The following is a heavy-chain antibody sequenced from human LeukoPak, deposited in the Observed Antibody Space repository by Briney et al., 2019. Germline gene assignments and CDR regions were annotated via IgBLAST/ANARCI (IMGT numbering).Heavy chain of an antibody. J-gene: IGHJ4*02. D-gene: IGHD2-21*02. Sequence: ASVKVSCKASGYTFTSYDINWVRQATGQGLVWMGWMNPNSGNTGYAQKFQGRVTMTRNTSISTAYMELSSLRSEDTAVYYCARLAYCGGDCYQFDYWGQGTLVTVSS. V-gene: IGHV1-8*01. CDR1: GYTFTSYD. CDR3: ARLAYCGGDCYQFDY. CDR2: MNPNSGNT.